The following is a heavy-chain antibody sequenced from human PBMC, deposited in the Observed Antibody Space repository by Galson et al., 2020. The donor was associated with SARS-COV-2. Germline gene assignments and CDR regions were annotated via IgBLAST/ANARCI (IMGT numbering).Heavy chain of an antibody. CDR2: IYYSGST. CDR1: GGSISSSSYY. CDR3: ARQCDILIGCSRALDI. D-gene: IGHD3-9*01. J-gene: IGHJ3*02. V-gene: IGHV4-39*01. Sequence: SETLSLTCTVSGGSISSSSYYWGWIRQPPGKGLEWIGSIYYSGSTYYNPSLKSRVTISVDTSKNQFSLKLSSVTAADTAVYYCARQCDILIGCSRALDIWGQGTMVTVSS.